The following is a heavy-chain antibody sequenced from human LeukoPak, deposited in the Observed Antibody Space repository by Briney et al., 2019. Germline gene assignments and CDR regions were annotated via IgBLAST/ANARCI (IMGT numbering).Heavy chain of an antibody. Sequence: GASVKASCKASGYTFTSYYMHWVRQAPGQGLEWMGIINPSGGSTSYAQKFQGRVTMTRDTSTSTVYMELSSLRSEDTAVYYCARAREIAVAGRYYYYMDVWGKGTTVTVSS. CDR3: ARAREIAVAGRYYYYMDV. CDR1: GYTFTSYY. J-gene: IGHJ6*03. V-gene: IGHV1-46*01. D-gene: IGHD6-19*01. CDR2: INPSGGST.